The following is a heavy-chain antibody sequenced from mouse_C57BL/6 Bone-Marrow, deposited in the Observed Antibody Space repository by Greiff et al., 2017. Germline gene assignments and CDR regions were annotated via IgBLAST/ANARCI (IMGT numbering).Heavy chain of an antibody. CDR3: TRRYSNYFAWFAY. J-gene: IGHJ3*01. V-gene: IGHV1-15*01. CDR2: IDPETGGT. D-gene: IGHD2-5*01. Sequence: QVQLKESGAELVRPGASVTLSCKASGYTFTDYEMHWVKQTPVPGLEWIGAIDPETGGTAYNQKFKGTAILTADKSSSTAYMELRSLTSEDAAVYYCTRRYSNYFAWFAYWGQGTLVTVSA. CDR1: GYTFTDYE.